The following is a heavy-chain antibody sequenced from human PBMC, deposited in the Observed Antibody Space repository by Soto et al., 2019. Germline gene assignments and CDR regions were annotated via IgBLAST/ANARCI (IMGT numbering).Heavy chain of an antibody. CDR1: GFTFSSYW. D-gene: IGHD6-6*01. Sequence: LRLSCAASGFTFSSYWMHWVRQAPGKGLVWVSRINSDGSSTSYADSVKGRFTISRDNAKNTLYLQMNSLRAEDTAVYYCARLVSIPARPDDYYFDYWGQGTLVTVSS. J-gene: IGHJ4*02. CDR2: INSDGSST. V-gene: IGHV3-74*01. CDR3: ARLVSIPARPDDYYFDY.